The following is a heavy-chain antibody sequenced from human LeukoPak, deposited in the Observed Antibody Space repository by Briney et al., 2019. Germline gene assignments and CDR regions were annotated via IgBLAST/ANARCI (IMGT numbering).Heavy chain of an antibody. D-gene: IGHD3-22*01. J-gene: IGHJ4*02. CDR3: AKRMGYDSSGFSPLDY. CDR2: ISASGDST. V-gene: IGHV3-23*01. CDR1: GFTFSSYA. Sequence: PGGSLRLSCAAPGFTFSSYAMSWVRQAPGKGLEWVSGISASGDSTHYADSVKGRFTISRDNSKNTLYLQMNSLRAEDTAVYYCAKRMGYDSSGFSPLDYWGQGTLVTVSS.